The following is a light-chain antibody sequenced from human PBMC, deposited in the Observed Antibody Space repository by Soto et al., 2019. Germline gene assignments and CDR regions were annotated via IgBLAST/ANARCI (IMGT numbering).Light chain of an antibody. V-gene: IGKV3-11*01. CDR1: QSVRSY. J-gene: IGKJ3*01. CDR3: QQRSNLPLVT. Sequence: EIVLTQSPATLSLSPGERATLSCRASQSVRSYLAWYQQKPGQPPRLLIYDTSNRATGIPARFSGSGYGTDFTLTISSLDPEDFAVYSCQQRSNLPLVTFGPGTRVDIK. CDR2: DTS.